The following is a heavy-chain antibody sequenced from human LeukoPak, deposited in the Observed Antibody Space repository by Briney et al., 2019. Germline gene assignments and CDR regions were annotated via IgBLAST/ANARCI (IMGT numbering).Heavy chain of an antibody. Sequence: SETLSLTCTVSGGSISSYYWSWIRQPPGKGLEWIGYIYYSGSTNYNPSLKSRVTISVDTSKNQFSLKLSSVTAADTAVYYCARLDNLDPNCGGDCYSVAWFDPWGQGTLVTVSS. CDR1: GGSISSYY. D-gene: IGHD2-21*02. CDR2: IYYSGST. V-gene: IGHV4-59*08. CDR3: ARLDNLDPNCGGDCYSVAWFDP. J-gene: IGHJ5*02.